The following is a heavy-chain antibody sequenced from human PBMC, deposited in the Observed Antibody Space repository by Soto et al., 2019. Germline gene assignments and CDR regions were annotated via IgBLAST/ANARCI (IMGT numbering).Heavy chain of an antibody. CDR2: IFPLTDIP. V-gene: IGHV1-69*02. CDR3: ARGPLVVLNYFES. Sequence: QVQLVQSGTEVKKPGSSVKVSCKASGGTFRNYPINWVRQAPGQGLEWMGSIFPLTDIPDYAQNFQARLPXXXDXTTSPAYMELSSLTSDDTAMYFCARGPLVVLNYFESWGQGTLVTVSS. CDR1: GGTFRNYP. J-gene: IGHJ4*02.